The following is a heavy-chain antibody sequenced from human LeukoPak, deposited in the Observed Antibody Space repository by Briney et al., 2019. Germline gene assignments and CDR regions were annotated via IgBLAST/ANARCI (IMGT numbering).Heavy chain of an antibody. CDR3: ARDGDDCSSTSCYVTYDY. J-gene: IGHJ4*02. CDR2: INPNSGGT. D-gene: IGHD2-2*01. Sequence: GASVKVSCKASGYTFTGYYMHWVRQAPGQGLEWMGWINPNSGGTNYAQKFQGRVTMTRDTSISTAYMELSRLRSDDTAVYYCARDGDDCSSTSCYVTYDYWGQGTLVTVSS. CDR1: GYTFTGYY. V-gene: IGHV1-2*02.